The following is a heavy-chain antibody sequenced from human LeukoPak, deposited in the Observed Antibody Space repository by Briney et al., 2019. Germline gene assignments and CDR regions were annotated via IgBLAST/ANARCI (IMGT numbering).Heavy chain of an antibody. CDR2: IDWDDDK. CDR1: GFSLSTSGMC. CDR3: ARYSGSYYYFDY. D-gene: IGHD1-26*01. Sequence: SGPALVKPTQTLTLTCTFSGFSLSTSGMCVSWIRQPPGKALEWLARIDWDDDKYYSTSLKTRLTISQDTSKNQVVLTMTNMDPVDTATYYCARYSGSYYYFDYWGQGTLVTVSS. V-gene: IGHV2-70*11. J-gene: IGHJ4*02.